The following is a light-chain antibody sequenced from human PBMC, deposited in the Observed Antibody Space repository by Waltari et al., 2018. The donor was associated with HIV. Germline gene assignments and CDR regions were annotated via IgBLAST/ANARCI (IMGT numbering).Light chain of an antibody. J-gene: IGKJ2*03. CDR3: QQYYTTPQS. CDR1: QTVLYSSDNRDY. CDR2: WAS. Sequence: DIVLTQSPDSMAVSLGERATVNCTSSQTVLYSSDNRDYLAWYQVRPGQPPQLLIYWASTRQSGFPDRFSGSGSGTHFTLTISGLQAEDVAIYYCQQYYTTPQSFGQGTRLEI. V-gene: IGKV4-1*01.